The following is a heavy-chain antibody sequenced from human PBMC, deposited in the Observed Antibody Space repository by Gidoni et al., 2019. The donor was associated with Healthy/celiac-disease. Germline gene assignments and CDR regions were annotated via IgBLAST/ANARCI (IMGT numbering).Heavy chain of an antibody. CDR1: GFTFDDYA. CDR2: ISWNSGSI. Sequence: EVQLVESGGGLVQPGRSLRLSCAASGFTFDDYAMHWVRQAPGKGLEWVSGISWNSGSIGYADSVKGRFTISRDNAKNSLYLQMNSLRAEDTALYYCAKDKIPGSSWIFDYWGQGTLVTVSS. V-gene: IGHV3-9*01. J-gene: IGHJ4*02. CDR3: AKDKIPGSSWIFDY. D-gene: IGHD6-13*01.